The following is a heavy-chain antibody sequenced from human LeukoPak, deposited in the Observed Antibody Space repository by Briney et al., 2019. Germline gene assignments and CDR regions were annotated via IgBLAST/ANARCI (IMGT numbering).Heavy chain of an antibody. CDR3: ARHKENYGDSCLDDD. CDR1: GFTFSDHA. Sequence: GGSLRLSCAASGFTFSDHAMSWVRQAPGKGPEWVAAISGSGGSAYSADSVKGRFTVSRGNSKNTLYLQMNSLRADDTAVYYCARHKENYGDSCLDDDWGQGTLVTVSS. D-gene: IGHD4-17*01. J-gene: IGHJ4*02. CDR2: ISGSGGSA. V-gene: IGHV3-23*01.